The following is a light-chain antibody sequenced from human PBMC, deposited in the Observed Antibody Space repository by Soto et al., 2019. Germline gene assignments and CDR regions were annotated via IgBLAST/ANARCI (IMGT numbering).Light chain of an antibody. CDR2: GVY. V-gene: IGKV3D-15*01. Sequence: VMAQSPTILSVSPGERATLSCRASHIVISNLAWYQQKPGQAPRLLIYGVYTRAPGIPARFSGSGSGTEFTLTIGSLQSEDFAVYYCQQYQSGRPQAVGPGTKVDIK. CDR1: HIVISN. CDR3: QQYQSGRPQA. J-gene: IGKJ1*01.